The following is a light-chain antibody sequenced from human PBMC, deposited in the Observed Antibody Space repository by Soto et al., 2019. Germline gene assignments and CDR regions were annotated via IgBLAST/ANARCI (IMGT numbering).Light chain of an antibody. CDR1: SSDVGDYNY. CDR2: DVS. V-gene: IGLV2-14*01. J-gene: IGLJ1*01. CDR3: SSYTSRSTRV. Sequence: QSALTQPASVSGSPGQSITISCTGTSSDVGDYNYVSWYQQHPGKAPKLMIFDVSNRPSGVSNRFSGTKSGNTASLTISGLQAEDEADYYCSSYTSRSTRVFGTGTKLTVL.